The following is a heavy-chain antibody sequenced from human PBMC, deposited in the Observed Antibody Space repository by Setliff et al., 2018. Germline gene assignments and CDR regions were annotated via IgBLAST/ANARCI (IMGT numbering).Heavy chain of an antibody. CDR1: GFTFSSYG. Sequence: GGSLRLSCAASGFTFSSYGMNWVRQAPGKGLEWLSYISSSSTTIYYADSVKGRFTISRDNAKNSLYLQMNSLRAEDTAVYYCARDHAYGSRFYYYYYGMDVWGQGTTVTVSS. V-gene: IGHV3-48*04. CDR3: ARDHAYGSRFYYYYYGMDV. CDR2: ISSSSTTI. J-gene: IGHJ6*02. D-gene: IGHD3-10*01.